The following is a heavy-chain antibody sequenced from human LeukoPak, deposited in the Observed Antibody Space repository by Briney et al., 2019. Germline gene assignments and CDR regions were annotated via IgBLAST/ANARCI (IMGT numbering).Heavy chain of an antibody. CDR1: GFTFSSYG. J-gene: IGHJ5*02. D-gene: IGHD3-22*01. V-gene: IGHV3-33*06. Sequence: PGGSLRLSCAASGFTFSSYGMHWVRQAPGKGLEWVAVIWYGGSNKYYADSVKGRFTISRDNSKNTLYLQMNSLRAEDTAVYYCAKTDDSSGYYEGGWFDPWGQGTLVTVSS. CDR2: IWYGGSNK. CDR3: AKTDDSSGYYEGGWFDP.